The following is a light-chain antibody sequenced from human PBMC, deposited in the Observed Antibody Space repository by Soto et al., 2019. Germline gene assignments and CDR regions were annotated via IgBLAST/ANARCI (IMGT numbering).Light chain of an antibody. CDR1: QHVTTTY. Sequence: IVLTQSPATLSLSPGERATLSCTASQHVTTTYIAWYQQTCGPAPMLLIYGASTRTTGTPDRFAGGGVGTYITPTSSRVEPEDVAVYYCQQYDRPFTFGGGTKVEMK. CDR2: GAS. V-gene: IGKV3-20*01. CDR3: QQYDRPFT. J-gene: IGKJ4*01.